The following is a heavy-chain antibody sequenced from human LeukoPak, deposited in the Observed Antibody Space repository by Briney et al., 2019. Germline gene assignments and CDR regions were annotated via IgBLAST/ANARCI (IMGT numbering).Heavy chain of an antibody. Sequence: GGSLRLSCAASGFTFSSYWMHWVRQVPGKGLVWVSRINSDGSSTYYADSVKGRFTISRDNSKNTLYLQMNSLRAEDTAVYYCARDYSGYALFNYWGQGTLVTVSS. CDR3: ARDYSGYALFNY. D-gene: IGHD5-12*01. V-gene: IGHV3-74*01. J-gene: IGHJ4*02. CDR1: GFTFSSYW. CDR2: INSDGSST.